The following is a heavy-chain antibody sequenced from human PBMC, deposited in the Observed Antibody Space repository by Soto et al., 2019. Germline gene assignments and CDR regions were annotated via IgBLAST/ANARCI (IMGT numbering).Heavy chain of an antibody. CDR3: ARDRSLVQLERRRNAFDI. Sequence: ASVKVSCKASGYTFTSYYMHWVRQAPGQGLEWMGIINPSGGSTSYAQKFQGRVTMTRDTSTSTVYMELSSLRSEDTAVYYCARDRSLVQLERRRNAFDIWGQGTMVTVSS. V-gene: IGHV1-46*03. CDR2: INPSGGST. J-gene: IGHJ3*02. CDR1: GYTFTSYY. D-gene: IGHD1-1*01.